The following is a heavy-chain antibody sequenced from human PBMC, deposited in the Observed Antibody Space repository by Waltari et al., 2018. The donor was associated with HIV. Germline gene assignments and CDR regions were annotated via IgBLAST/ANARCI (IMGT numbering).Heavy chain of an antibody. CDR1: GDSVSSNHAA. D-gene: IGHD5-12*01. CDR2: TYYRSKWYH. V-gene: IGHV6-1*01. Sequence: HLQQSGPGLVKPSQTLSLTCAISGDSVSSNHAAWNWLRQSPSRGLEWLGRTYYRSKWYHDYAVSMKSRITINPDTSKNQFSLQVNSVTPEDTAVYYCVRSHAGPYEYYILDVWGQGTTVTVSS. J-gene: IGHJ6*02. CDR3: VRSHAGPYEYYILDV.